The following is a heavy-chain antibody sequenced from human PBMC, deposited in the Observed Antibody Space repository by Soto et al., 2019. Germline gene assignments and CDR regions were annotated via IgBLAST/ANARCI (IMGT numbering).Heavy chain of an antibody. D-gene: IGHD2-2*01. CDR2: ISGSGGST. CDR1: GFTFSSYA. CDR3: AKVPAKTAGGYYGMDV. V-gene: IGHV3-23*01. Sequence: GGSLRLSCAASGFTFSSYAMSWVRQAPGKGLEWVSAISGSGGSTYYADSVKGRFTISRDNSKNTLYLQMKSRRAEDTAVYYCAKVPAKTAGGYYGMDVWGQGTTVTVSS. J-gene: IGHJ6*02.